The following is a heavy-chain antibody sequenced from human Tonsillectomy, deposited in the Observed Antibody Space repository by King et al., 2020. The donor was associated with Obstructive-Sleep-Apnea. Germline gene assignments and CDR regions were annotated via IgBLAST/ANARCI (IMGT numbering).Heavy chain of an antibody. CDR3: ARDFVMVRGANYSYYGMDV. CDR1: GFTFSSYA. Sequence: VQLVESGGGVVQPGRSLRLSCAASGFTFSSYAMHWVRQAPGKGLEWVAVISYDGSNKYYADSVKGRFTISRDNSKNTLYLQMNSLRAEDTAVYYCARDFVMVRGANYSYYGMDVWGQGTTVTVSS. V-gene: IGHV3-30*04. D-gene: IGHD3-10*01. CDR2: ISYDGSNK. J-gene: IGHJ6*02.